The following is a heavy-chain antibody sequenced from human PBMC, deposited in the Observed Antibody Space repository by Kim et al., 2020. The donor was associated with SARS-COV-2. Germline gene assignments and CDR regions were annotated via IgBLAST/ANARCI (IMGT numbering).Heavy chain of an antibody. Sequence: YADCVKGRFTISRDNAKNTLYLQMNSLRAEDTAVYYCARLITRVRGVIDYWGQGTLVTVSS. D-gene: IGHD3-10*01. J-gene: IGHJ4*02. CDR3: ARLITRVRGVIDY. V-gene: IGHV3-66*01.